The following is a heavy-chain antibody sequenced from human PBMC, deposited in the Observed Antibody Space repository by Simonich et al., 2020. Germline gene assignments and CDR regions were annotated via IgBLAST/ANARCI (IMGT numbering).Heavy chain of an antibody. V-gene: IGHV4-38-2*01. Sequence: QVQLQESGPGLVKPSETLSLTCAVSGYSLSSGYYWGWIRQPPGKGLEWIGSIYQSGSTYYNPSLKSRVTISVDTSKNQFSLKLSSVTAADTAVYYCARVGYSNYYNYGMDVWGQGTTVTVSS. J-gene: IGHJ6*02. CDR1: GYSLSSGYY. CDR2: IYQSGST. D-gene: IGHD6-13*01. CDR3: ARVGYSNYYNYGMDV.